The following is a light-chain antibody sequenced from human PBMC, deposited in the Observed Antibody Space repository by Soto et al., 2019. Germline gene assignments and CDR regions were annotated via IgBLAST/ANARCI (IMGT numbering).Light chain of an antibody. Sequence: EIVMTQSPATLSVSPGERATLSCRASQSISSKVGWYQQKPGQAPRLLIYGASTRATGIPARFSGSGSGTEFTLTITSLQSEDSAVYYCQQYNTWRQITFGQGTRLEIK. V-gene: IGKV3-15*01. CDR3: QQYNTWRQIT. CDR2: GAS. J-gene: IGKJ5*01. CDR1: QSISSK.